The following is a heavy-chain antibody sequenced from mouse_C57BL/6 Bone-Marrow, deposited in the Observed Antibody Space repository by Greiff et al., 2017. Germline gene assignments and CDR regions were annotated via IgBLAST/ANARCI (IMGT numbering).Heavy chain of an antibody. CDR1: GYTFTSYW. J-gene: IGHJ4*01. V-gene: IGHV1-55*01. D-gene: IGHD2-1*01. Sequence: QVQLQQPGAELVKPGASVKMSCKASGYTFTSYWITWVKQRPGQGLEWIGDIYPGSGSTNYNEKFKSKATLTVDTSSSTAYMQLSSLTSEDSAVYYCARWNYGNYYAMDYWGQGTSVTVSS. CDR2: IYPGSGST. CDR3: ARWNYGNYYAMDY.